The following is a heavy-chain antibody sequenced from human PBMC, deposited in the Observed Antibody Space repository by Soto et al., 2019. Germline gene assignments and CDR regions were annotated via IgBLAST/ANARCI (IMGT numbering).Heavy chain of an antibody. D-gene: IGHD3-10*01. Sequence: TSETLSLTCPVSGGSISSSSYYWGWIRQPPGKGLEWIGSIYYSGSTYYNPSLKSRVTISVDTSKNQFSLKLSSVTAADTAVYYCAGGRGDYYYAMDVWGQGTTVTVSS. CDR2: IYYSGST. J-gene: IGHJ6*02. CDR3: AGGRGDYYYAMDV. CDR1: GGSISSSSYY. V-gene: IGHV4-39*01.